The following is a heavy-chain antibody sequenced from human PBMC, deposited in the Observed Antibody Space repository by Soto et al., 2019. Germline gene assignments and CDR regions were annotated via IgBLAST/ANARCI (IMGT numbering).Heavy chain of an antibody. Sequence: SETLSLTCTVSGGSISSGDYYWSWIRQPPGKGLEWIGYIYYSGSTYYNPSLKSRVTISVDTSKNQFSLKLSSVTAADTAVYYCARDLLYGDYALKSHEGYFDYWGQGTLVTVSS. V-gene: IGHV4-30-4*01. J-gene: IGHJ4*02. CDR3: ARDLLYGDYALKSHEGYFDY. CDR1: GGSISSGDYY. D-gene: IGHD4-17*01. CDR2: IYYSGST.